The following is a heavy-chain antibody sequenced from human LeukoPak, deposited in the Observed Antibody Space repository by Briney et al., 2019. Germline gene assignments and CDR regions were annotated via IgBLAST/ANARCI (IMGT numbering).Heavy chain of an antibody. CDR1: GGSISSYY. CDR3: ARDLRDGSLGYYYYGMDV. CDR2: IYYSGST. Sequence: SETLSLTCTVSGGSISSYYWSWIRQPPGKGLEWVGYIYYSGSTNYNPSLKSRLTISVDTSENQFSLKLSSVTAADTAVYYCARDLRDGSLGYYYYGMDVWGQGTTVTVSS. J-gene: IGHJ6*02. V-gene: IGHV4-59*01. D-gene: IGHD5-24*01.